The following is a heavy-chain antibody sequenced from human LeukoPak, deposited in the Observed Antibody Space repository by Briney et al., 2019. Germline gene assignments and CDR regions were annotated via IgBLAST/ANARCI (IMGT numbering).Heavy chain of an antibody. CDR3: ARVSDTAMVFAFDI. V-gene: IGHV4-59*01. Sequence: PSETLSLTCTVSGGSISSYYWSWIRQPPGKGLEWIGYIYYSGSTNYNPSLKSRVTISVDTSKNQFSLKLSSVTAADTAVYYCARVSDTAMVFAFDIWGQGTMVTVSS. J-gene: IGHJ3*02. CDR1: GGSISSYY. CDR2: IYYSGST. D-gene: IGHD5-18*01.